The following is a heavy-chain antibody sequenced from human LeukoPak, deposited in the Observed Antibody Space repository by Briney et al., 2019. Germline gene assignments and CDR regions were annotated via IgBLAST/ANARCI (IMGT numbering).Heavy chain of an antibody. CDR2: IYYSGST. Sequence: PSETLSLTCTVSGGSISSDNYYWNWIRQPPGKGLEWIGYIYYSGSTYYNPSLKSRVTISVDTSKNQFSLILTSVTAADTAVYYCARERDVYMVYWSQGTLVTVSS. J-gene: IGHJ4*02. V-gene: IGHV4-30-4*01. CDR3: ARERDVYMVY. D-gene: IGHD5-24*01. CDR1: GGSISSDNYY.